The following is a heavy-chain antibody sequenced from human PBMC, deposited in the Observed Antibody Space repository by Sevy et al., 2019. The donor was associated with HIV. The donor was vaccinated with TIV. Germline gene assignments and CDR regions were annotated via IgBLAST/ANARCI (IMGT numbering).Heavy chain of an antibody. V-gene: IGHV3-49*03. CDR1: GFTFGDYA. D-gene: IGHD6-19*01. J-gene: IGHJ6*02. Sequence: GGSLGLSCTASGFTFGDYAMSWFRQAPGKGLEWVGFIRSKAYGGTTEYAASVKGRFTISRDDSKSIAYLQMNSLKTEDTAVYYCTRDSSGWYGARYYYYGMDVWGQGTTVTVSS. CDR2: IRSKAYGGTT. CDR3: TRDSSGWYGARYYYYGMDV.